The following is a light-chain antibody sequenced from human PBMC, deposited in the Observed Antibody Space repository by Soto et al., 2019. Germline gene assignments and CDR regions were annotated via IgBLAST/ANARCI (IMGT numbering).Light chain of an antibody. CDR3: QQYFSDWT. V-gene: IGKV1-5*03. Sequence: DVQMTQSPSIVSASVGDTVTITCRTSQTIAKWLAWYQQKPGKAPKLLISEASIVQSGVPSRFSGSASGTEFTLTSSGLQPDDFATYYCQQYFSDWTFGQGPKVDSK. CDR2: EAS. J-gene: IGKJ1*01. CDR1: QTIAKW.